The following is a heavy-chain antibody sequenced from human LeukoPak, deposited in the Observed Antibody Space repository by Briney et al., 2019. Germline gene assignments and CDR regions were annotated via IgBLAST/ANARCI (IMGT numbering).Heavy chain of an antibody. CDR3: ARDLFDY. Sequence: GGSLRPSCAVSGFTISNYWMSWVRQAPGKGLEWVANIKQDGSGEFYVDSVKGRFTISRDSAKNSLYLQMNSLRDEDTAVYYCARDLFDYWGQGTLVTVSS. CDR1: GFTISNYW. V-gene: IGHV3-7*01. J-gene: IGHJ4*02. CDR2: IKQDGSGE.